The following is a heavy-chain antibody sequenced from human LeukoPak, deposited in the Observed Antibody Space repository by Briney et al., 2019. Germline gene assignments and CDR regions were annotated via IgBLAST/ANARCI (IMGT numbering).Heavy chain of an antibody. CDR1: GYTFTSYY. J-gene: IGHJ4*02. V-gene: IGHV1-46*01. D-gene: IGHD6-19*01. Sequence: GASVKVSCKAPGYTFTSYYMHWVRQAPGQGLECIGIINPSVGGTTYAQKLQGRVTMTRDTSTSTVYMELSNLRSEDTAVYYCARGLAVAGTGAFDYWGQGTLVTVSS. CDR2: INPSVGGT. CDR3: ARGLAVAGTGAFDY.